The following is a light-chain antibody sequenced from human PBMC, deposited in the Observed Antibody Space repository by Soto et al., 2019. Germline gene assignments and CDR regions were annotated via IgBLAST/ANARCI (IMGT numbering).Light chain of an antibody. CDR2: GAS. J-gene: IGKJ4*01. CDR3: HQYNDWSLT. Sequence: IVETESSSTLAVSPGERANLPWRARSNFPNNLAWFQQKPGQAPTFLIYGASTRATGIPARFSGSGSGTEFTLTISSLQSEDFAVYYCHQYNDWSLTFGGGTKVEIK. V-gene: IGKV3-15*01. CDR1: SNFPNN.